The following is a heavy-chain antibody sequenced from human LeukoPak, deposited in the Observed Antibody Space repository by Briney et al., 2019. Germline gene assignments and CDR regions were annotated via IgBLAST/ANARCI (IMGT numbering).Heavy chain of an antibody. D-gene: IGHD2-8*01. J-gene: IGHJ4*02. CDR1: GGTFSSYA. CDR3: ARSPSYCTNGVCSTYYFDY. V-gene: IGHV1-69*04. CDR2: LIPILGIA. Sequence: GASVKVSCKASGGTFSSYAISWVRQAPGQGLEWMGRLIPILGIANYAQKFQGRVTITADKSTSTAYMELSSLRSEDTAVYYCARSPSYCTNGVCSTYYFDYWGQGTLVTVSS.